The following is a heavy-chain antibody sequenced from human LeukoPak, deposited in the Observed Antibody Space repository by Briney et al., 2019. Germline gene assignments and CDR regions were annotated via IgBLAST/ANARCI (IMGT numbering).Heavy chain of an antibody. J-gene: IGHJ4*02. Sequence: PGGSLRLSCAASGFIFSDHYMSWVRLAPGKGLEWVSYISGGGSITHYADSVKGRFTISRDNAKNSEYMQMNSLRAEDTAVYYCAKDISTRVGTAHFDYWGQGTLVTVSS. CDR1: GFIFSDHY. V-gene: IGHV3-11*04. D-gene: IGHD1-1*01. CDR3: AKDISTRVGTAHFDY. CDR2: ISGGGSIT.